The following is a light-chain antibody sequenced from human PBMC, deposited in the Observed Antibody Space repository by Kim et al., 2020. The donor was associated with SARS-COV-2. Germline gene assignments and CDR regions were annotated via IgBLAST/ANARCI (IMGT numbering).Light chain of an antibody. V-gene: IGLV1-44*01. CDR2: TDD. J-gene: IGLJ3*02. CDR1: SSNIGSNT. CDR3: ATWDDSLDVWM. Sequence: QSVLTQPPSASGTPGQRVTISCSGSSSNIGSNTVNWYQQFPGTAPQLLIDTDDRRPSGVSDRVSCSKSGTSASLAISALRSEDEAAYYCATWDDSLDVWMFGGGTQLTVL.